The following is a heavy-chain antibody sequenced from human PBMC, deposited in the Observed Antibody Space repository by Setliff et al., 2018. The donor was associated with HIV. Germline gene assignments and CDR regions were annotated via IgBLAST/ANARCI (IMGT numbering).Heavy chain of an antibody. Sequence: GESLKISCAASGFTFSSYWMSWVRQAPGKGLEWVANIKEDGSEKYYVDSVKGRFTISRDNAQNSLYLQMSSLKVEDTAAYYCARDLAYWGQGTLVTVSS. V-gene: IGHV3-7*03. CDR3: ARDLAY. J-gene: IGHJ4*02. CDR1: GFTFSSYW. CDR2: IKEDGSEK.